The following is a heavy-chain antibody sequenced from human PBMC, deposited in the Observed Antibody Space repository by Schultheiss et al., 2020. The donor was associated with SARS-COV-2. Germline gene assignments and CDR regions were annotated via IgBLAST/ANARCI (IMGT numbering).Heavy chain of an antibody. Sequence: SETLSLTCTVSGGSVSSGSYYWSWIRQPPGKGLEWIGYIYYSGSTYYNPSLKSRVTISVDTSKNQFSLKLSSVTAADTAVYYCARVPRIAVAGAYYFDYWGQGTLVTV. J-gene: IGHJ4*02. V-gene: IGHV4-61*01. D-gene: IGHD6-19*01. CDR1: GGSVSSGSYY. CDR2: IYYSGST. CDR3: ARVPRIAVAGAYYFDY.